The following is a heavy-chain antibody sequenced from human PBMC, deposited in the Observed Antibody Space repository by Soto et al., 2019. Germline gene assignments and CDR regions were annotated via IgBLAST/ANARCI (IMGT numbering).Heavy chain of an antibody. CDR1: GYTFTSYD. Sequence: ASVKVSCKASGYTFTSYDINWVRQATGQGLEWMGWMNPNSGNTGYAQKFQGRVTMTRNTSISKAYMELSSLRSEDTAVYYCARRYSSSWYYYYYYMDVWGKGTTVTVSS. J-gene: IGHJ6*03. CDR3: ARRYSSSWYYYYYYMDV. D-gene: IGHD6-13*01. CDR2: MNPNSGNT. V-gene: IGHV1-8*01.